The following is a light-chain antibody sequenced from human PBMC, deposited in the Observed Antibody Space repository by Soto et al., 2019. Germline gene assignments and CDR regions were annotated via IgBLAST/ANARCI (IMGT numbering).Light chain of an antibody. CDR3: CSYAPNNTWI. CDR2: EVN. J-gene: IGLJ2*01. Sequence: QSALAQPASVSGSPGQSITISCSGTHTDLGGYNYVSWYQQHPGKAPKLIIYEVNDRPSGISSRFSASKSGNTASLTISGLQPDDEALYYCCSYAPNNTWIFGAGTKLTVL. V-gene: IGLV2-14*01. CDR1: HTDLGGYNY.